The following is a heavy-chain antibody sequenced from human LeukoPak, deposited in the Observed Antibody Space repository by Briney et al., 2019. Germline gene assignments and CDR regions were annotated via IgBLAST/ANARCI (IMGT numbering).Heavy chain of an antibody. Sequence: SETLSLTCTVSGGSISSSSYYWGWIRQPPGKGLEWIGSIYNTGSNYCNPSLKSRVTISVDTSKNQFSLKLSSVTAADTALYYCATHSRRGSSPTRPFDIWGQRTMVTVSS. CDR1: GGSISSSSYY. CDR3: ATHSRRGSSPTRPFDI. J-gene: IGHJ3*02. D-gene: IGHD1-26*01. V-gene: IGHV4-39*01. CDR2: IYNTGSN.